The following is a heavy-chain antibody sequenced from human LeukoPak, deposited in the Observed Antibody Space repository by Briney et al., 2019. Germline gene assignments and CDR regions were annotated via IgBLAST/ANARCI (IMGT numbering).Heavy chain of an antibody. CDR3: ARVGHYYYYGMDV. V-gene: IGHV4-59*01. Sequence: SETLSLACTVSGGSISSYYWGWIRQPPGKGLEWIGYIYYSGSTNYNPSLKSRVTISVDTSKNQFSLKLSSVTAADTAVYYCARVGHYYYYGMDVWGQGTTVTVSS. CDR1: GGSISSYY. J-gene: IGHJ6*02. CDR2: IYYSGST. D-gene: IGHD3-16*01.